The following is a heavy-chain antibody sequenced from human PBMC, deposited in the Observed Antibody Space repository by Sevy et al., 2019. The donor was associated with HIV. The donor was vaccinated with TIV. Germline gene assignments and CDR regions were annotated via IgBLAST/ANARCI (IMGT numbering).Heavy chain of an antibody. Sequence: AGSLRLSCEGSGFTFSTYGIHWVRQAPDKGLEWMAVIWHDGTTKYFADSVKGRFTISRDNSKNTFYLQMNSLRGEDTAVYFCARHSNFWSGYPQNGMDVWGQGTTVTVSS. CDR3: ARHSNFWSGYPQNGMDV. V-gene: IGHV3-33*01. J-gene: IGHJ6*02. CDR1: GFTFSTYG. D-gene: IGHD3-3*01. CDR2: IWHDGTTK.